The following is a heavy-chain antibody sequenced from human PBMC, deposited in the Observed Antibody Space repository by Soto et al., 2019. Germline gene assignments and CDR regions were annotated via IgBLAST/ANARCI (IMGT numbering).Heavy chain of an antibody. V-gene: IGHV2-5*02. J-gene: IGHJ6*02. Sequence: QITLKESGPTLVKPTQTLTLTCTFSGFSLSTSGVGVGWIRQPPGKALGWLALIYWDDDKRYSPSLKSRLTITKDTSKNQVVLTKTSMDPVDTATYYCAHSPGIAVAGMYGMDVWGQGTTVTVSS. CDR3: AHSPGIAVAGMYGMDV. CDR1: GFSLSTSGVG. CDR2: IYWDDDK. D-gene: IGHD6-19*01.